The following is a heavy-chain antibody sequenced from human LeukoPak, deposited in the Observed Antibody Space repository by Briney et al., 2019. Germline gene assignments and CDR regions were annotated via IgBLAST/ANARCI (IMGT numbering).Heavy chain of an antibody. Sequence: ASVTVSCKASGYTFTSYDINWVRQATGQGLEWMGWMNTNSGNTGYAQKFQGRVTMTRDTSTSTVYMELSSLRSEDTAVYYCARDSYYAADYWGQGTLVTVSS. D-gene: IGHD3-22*01. CDR1: GYTFTSYD. CDR2: MNTNSGNT. J-gene: IGHJ4*02. V-gene: IGHV1-8*01. CDR3: ARDSYYAADY.